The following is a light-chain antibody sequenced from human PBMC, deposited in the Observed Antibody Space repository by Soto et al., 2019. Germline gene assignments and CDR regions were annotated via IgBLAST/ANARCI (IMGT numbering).Light chain of an antibody. CDR1: SSDIGAYNF. CDR3: SSFTTSSLYV. J-gene: IGLJ1*01. V-gene: IGLV2-14*01. Sequence: QSALTQPASASGSPGQSITISCTGTSSDIGAYNFVSWYQQYPAKAPKLMIYEVSYRPSGVSNRFSGSKSGNTASLTISGLQAEDEADYYCSSFTTSSLYVFGTGTKLTVL. CDR2: EVS.